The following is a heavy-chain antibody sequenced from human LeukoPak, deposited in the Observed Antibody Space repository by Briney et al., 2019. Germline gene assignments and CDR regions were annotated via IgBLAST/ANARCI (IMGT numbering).Heavy chain of an antibody. CDR2: IYSGGST. CDR1: GFTVSSNY. V-gene: IGHV3-53*01. CDR3: AKVFYDSSGYYLGDDAFDI. D-gene: IGHD3-22*01. J-gene: IGHJ3*02. Sequence: QSGGSLRLSCAASGFTVSSNYMSWVRQAPGKGLEWVSVIYSGGSTYYADSVKGRFTISRDNSKNTLYLQMNSLRAEDTAVYYCAKVFYDSSGYYLGDDAFDIWGQGTMVTVSS.